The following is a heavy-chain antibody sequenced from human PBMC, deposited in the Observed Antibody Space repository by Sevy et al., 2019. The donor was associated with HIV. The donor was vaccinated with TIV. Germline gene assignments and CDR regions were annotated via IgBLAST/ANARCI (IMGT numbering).Heavy chain of an antibody. CDR3: AKASTFWGGYYRKYAFDI. D-gene: IGHD3-3*01. CDR1: GFTFSSYA. CDR2: ISDSGGST. V-gene: IGHV3-23*01. J-gene: IGHJ3*02. Sequence: GGSLRLSCAASGFTFSSYAMSWVRQAPGKGLEWVAAISDSGGSTYYADSVKGRFTLSTDNSKNTLDLQMSSLRAEDTAVYYCAKASTFWGGYYRKYAFDIWGQGTIVTVSS.